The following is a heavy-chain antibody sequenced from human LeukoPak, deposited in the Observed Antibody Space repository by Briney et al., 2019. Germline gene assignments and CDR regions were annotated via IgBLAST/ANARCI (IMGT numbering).Heavy chain of an antibody. Sequence: GGSLRLSCAASGFTFSSYSMNWVRQAPGKGLEWVSSISSSSSYIYYVDSVKGRFTISRDNAKNSLYLQMNSLRAEDTAVYYCARVHHCSGGSCYSSYYFDYWGQGTLVTVSS. J-gene: IGHJ4*02. CDR3: ARVHHCSGGSCYSSYYFDY. CDR2: ISSSSSYI. D-gene: IGHD2-15*01. CDR1: GFTFSSYS. V-gene: IGHV3-21*01.